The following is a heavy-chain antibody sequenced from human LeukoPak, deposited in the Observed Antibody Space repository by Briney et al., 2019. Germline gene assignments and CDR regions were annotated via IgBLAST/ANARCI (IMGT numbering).Heavy chain of an antibody. V-gene: IGHV3-43D*03. Sequence: GGSLRLSCAASGFTFSRYWMSWVRQAPGKGLEWVSLISWDGGSTYYADSVKGRFTISRDNSKNSLYLQMNSLRAEDTALYYCAKGDYYYYYYMDVWGKGTTATVSS. CDR1: GFTFSRYW. CDR3: AKGDYYYYYYMDV. D-gene: IGHD2-21*02. J-gene: IGHJ6*03. CDR2: ISWDGGST.